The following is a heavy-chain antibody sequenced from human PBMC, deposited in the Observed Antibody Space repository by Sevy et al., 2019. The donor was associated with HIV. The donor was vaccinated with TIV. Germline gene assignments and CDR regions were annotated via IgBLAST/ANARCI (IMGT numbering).Heavy chain of an antibody. CDR2: ISGSSSTI. Sequence: GGSLRLSCAASGFSFSSYSMNWVRQAPGRGLEWVSSISGSSSTIYSSDSVKGRFTISRDNAKNSLFLQMNSLRDEDTAVYYCARGTHDYGDFCSEHYGMDVWGQGTTVTVSS. CDR3: ARGTHDYGDFCSEHYGMDV. J-gene: IGHJ6*02. D-gene: IGHD4-17*01. CDR1: GFSFSSYS. V-gene: IGHV3-48*02.